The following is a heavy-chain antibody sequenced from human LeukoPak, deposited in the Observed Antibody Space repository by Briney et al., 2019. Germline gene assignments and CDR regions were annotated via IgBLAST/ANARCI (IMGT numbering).Heavy chain of an antibody. V-gene: IGHV3-30*18. D-gene: IGHD3-3*01. CDR3: AKDGIGLVITYYFDY. CDR1: GFTFSSYG. Sequence: PAGSLRLSCAASGFTFSSYGMHWVRQAPGKGLEWEAVISYDGSNKYYADSVKGRFTISRDNSKNTLYLQMNSLRAEDTAVYYCAKDGIGLVITYYFDYWGQGTLVTVSS. CDR2: ISYDGSNK. J-gene: IGHJ4*02.